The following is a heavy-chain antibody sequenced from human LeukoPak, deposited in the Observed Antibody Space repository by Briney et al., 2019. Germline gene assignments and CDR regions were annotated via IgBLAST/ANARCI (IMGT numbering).Heavy chain of an antibody. Sequence: GSSVKVSCKASGGTFSSYAISWVRQAPGQGLEWMGGIIPSLGTANYAQKFQGRVTITTDKSTSTAYMELSSLRSEDTAVYYCARDFRGVGGSYQSWFDPWGQGTLVTVSS. CDR1: GGTFSSYA. CDR2: IIPSLGTA. J-gene: IGHJ5*02. CDR3: ARDFRGVGGSYQSWFDP. V-gene: IGHV1-69*05. D-gene: IGHD1-26*01.